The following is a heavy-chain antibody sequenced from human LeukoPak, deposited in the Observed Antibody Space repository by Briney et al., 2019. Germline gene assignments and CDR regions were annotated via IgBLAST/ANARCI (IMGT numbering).Heavy chain of an antibody. CDR1: GDIFSSYA. D-gene: IGHD4-17*01. J-gene: IGHJ6*02. CDR3: ARYGDYDSQDYGMDV. V-gene: IGHV1-69*04. CDR2: IIPILGIA. Sequence: GASVKVSCKASGDIFSSYAITWVRLAPGQGLACMGRIIPILGIANYAQKFQGRVTITADKSTSTAYLELSSLRYEDTAVYYCARYGDYDSQDYGMDVWGQGTTVTVSS.